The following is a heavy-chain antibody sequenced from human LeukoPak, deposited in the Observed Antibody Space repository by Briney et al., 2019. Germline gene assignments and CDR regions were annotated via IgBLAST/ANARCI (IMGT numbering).Heavy chain of an antibody. CDR2: ITPIFGTA. J-gene: IGHJ4*02. CDR1: GGTFSRFT. CDR3: ARGSGVPYYYDSSGYYDY. V-gene: IGHV1-69*13. Sequence: SVKVSCKASGGTFSRFTISWVRQAPGQGFEWMGGITPIFGTANYAQKFQGRVTITADESTSTAYMELSSLRSEDTAVYYCARGSGVPYYYDSSGYYDYWGQGTLVTVSS. D-gene: IGHD3-22*01.